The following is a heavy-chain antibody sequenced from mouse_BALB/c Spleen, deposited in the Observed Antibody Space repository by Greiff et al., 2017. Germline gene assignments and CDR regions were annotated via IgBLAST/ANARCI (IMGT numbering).Heavy chain of an antibody. Sequence: EVKVEESGGGLVQPGGSRKLSCAASGFTFSSFGMHWVRQAPEKGLEWVAYISSGSSTIYYADTVKGRFTISRDNPKNTLFLQMTSLRSEDTAMYYCARNGYGAAMDYWGQGTSVTVSS. V-gene: IGHV5-17*02. CDR1: GFTFSSFG. CDR2: ISSGSSTI. D-gene: IGHD2-14*01. J-gene: IGHJ4*01. CDR3: ARNGYGAAMDY.